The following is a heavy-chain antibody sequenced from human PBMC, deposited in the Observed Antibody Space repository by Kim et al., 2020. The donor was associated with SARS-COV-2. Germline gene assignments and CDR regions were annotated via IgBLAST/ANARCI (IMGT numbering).Heavy chain of an antibody. Sequence: GGSLRLSCVASGFNSAIYAMTWVRQVPGKGLEWVSTISGGSGSYYADSVKGRFTISRDSSQNTLYLQMNSRRAEDTAVYYCARGGTSVGRYLDFWGQGTLVTVSS. CDR3: ARGGTSVGRYLDF. CDR2: ISGGSGS. D-gene: IGHD3-9*01. J-gene: IGHJ4*02. V-gene: IGHV3-23*01. CDR1: GFNSAIYA.